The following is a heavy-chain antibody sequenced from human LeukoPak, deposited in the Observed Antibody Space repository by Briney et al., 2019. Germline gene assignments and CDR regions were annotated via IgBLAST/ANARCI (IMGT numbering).Heavy chain of an antibody. Sequence: ASVKVSCKVSGYTLTGLSMHWVRQAPGKGLEWMGGFDPEDGETIYAQKFQGRVTMTEDTSTGTAYMELSSLRSEDTAVYYCATVRWELLYFDCWGQGTVVSVSS. CDR1: GYTLTGLS. CDR3: ATVRWELLYFDC. V-gene: IGHV1-24*01. CDR2: FDPEDGET. D-gene: IGHD1-26*01. J-gene: IGHJ4*02.